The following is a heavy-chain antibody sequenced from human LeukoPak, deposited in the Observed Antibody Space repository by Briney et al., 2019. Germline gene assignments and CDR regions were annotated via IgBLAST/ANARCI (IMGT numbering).Heavy chain of an antibody. V-gene: IGHV4-59*01. CDR3: AGSRITFGEDWFDP. CDR2: IYYSGST. Sequence: SETLSLTCTVSGGSISSYYWSWIRQPPGKGMEWIGYIYYSGSTNYNPSLKSRVTISVDTSKNQFSLKLSSVTAADTAVYYCAGSRITFGEDWFDPWGQGTLVTVSS. D-gene: IGHD3-16*01. J-gene: IGHJ5*02. CDR1: GGSISSYY.